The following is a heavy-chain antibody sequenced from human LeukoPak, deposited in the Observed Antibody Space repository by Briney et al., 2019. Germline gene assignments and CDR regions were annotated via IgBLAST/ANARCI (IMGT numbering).Heavy chain of an antibody. V-gene: IGHV1-69*05. CDR2: IIPIFGTA. CDR3: ARAVTMVRGVIDWRWFDP. Sequence: ASVKVSCKASGGTFSSYAISWVRQAPGQGLEWMGGIIPIFGTANYAQKFQGRVTITTDESTSTAYMELSSLRSEDTAAYYCARAVTMVRGVIDWRWFDPWGQGTLVTVSS. D-gene: IGHD3-10*01. J-gene: IGHJ5*02. CDR1: GGTFSSYA.